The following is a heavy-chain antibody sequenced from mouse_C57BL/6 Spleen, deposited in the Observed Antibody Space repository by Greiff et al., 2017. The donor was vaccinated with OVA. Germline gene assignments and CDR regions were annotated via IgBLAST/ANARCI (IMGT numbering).Heavy chain of an antibody. CDR2: IDPSDSYT. CDR1: GYTFTSYW. D-gene: IGHD1-1*01. V-gene: IGHV1-69*01. CDR3: AITTVVADYAMDY. Sequence: QVQLQQPGAELVMPGASVKLSCKASGYTFTSYWMHWVKQRPGQGLEWIGEIDPSDSYTNYNQKFKGKSTLTVDKSSSTAYMQLSSLTSEDSAVYYCAITTVVADYAMDYWGQGTSVTVSS. J-gene: IGHJ4*01.